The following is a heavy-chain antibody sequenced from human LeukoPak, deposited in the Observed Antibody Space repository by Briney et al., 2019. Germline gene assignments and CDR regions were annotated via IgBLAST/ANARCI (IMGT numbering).Heavy chain of an antibody. CDR2: INTDGSDT. CDR1: GSSFSNHW. V-gene: IGHV3-74*01. D-gene: IGHD7-27*01. CDR3: ARNNWGIDD. Sequence: GGSLRLSCAASGSSFSNHWMHWVRQVSGKGLVWVSRINTDGSDTSYADSVEGRFTISRDNARNTLFLQMNSLRVEDTAVYYCARNNWGIDDWGQGTLVTVSS. J-gene: IGHJ4*02.